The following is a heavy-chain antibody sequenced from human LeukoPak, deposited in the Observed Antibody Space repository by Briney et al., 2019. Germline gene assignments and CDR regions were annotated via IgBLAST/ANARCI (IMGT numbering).Heavy chain of an antibody. J-gene: IGHJ4*02. CDR3: ARRLLDPTWELPFDY. Sequence: PSETLSLTCTVSGGSISSSSYYWGWIRQPPGKGLEWIGSIYYSGSTYYNPSLKSRVTISVDTSKNQFSLKLSSVTAADTAVYYCARRLLDPTWELPFDYWGQGTLVTVSS. V-gene: IGHV4-39*01. D-gene: IGHD1-26*01. CDR1: GGSISSSSYY. CDR2: IYYSGST.